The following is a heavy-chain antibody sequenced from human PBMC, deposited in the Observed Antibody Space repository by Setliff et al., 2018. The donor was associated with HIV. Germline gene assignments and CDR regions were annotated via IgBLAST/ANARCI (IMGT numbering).Heavy chain of an antibody. CDR2: IRYDGSNK. J-gene: IGHJ4*02. D-gene: IGHD4-17*01. CDR1: GFIFSNYG. V-gene: IGHV3-30*02. Sequence: GGSLRLSCAASGFIFSNYGMHWVRQAPGKGLEWVTFIRYDGSNKYYTDSVKGRFTVSRDNSRNTLYLQMNSLSGEDTAVYYCAKDQGDYRSVGFDYWGLGTLVTVSS. CDR3: AKDQGDYRSVGFDY.